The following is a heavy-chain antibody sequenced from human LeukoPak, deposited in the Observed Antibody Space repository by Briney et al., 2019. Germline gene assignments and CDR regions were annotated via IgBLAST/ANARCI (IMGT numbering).Heavy chain of an antibody. Sequence: GGSLRLSCAASGFTFSSYGMHWVRQAPGKGLEWVSSITSSGSDTYYADSVKGRFTVSRDNAKNSLHVQMNSLRAEDTAVYYCTTGSPWVFDYWGQGTLVTVSS. CDR3: TTGSPWVFDY. V-gene: IGHV3-21*01. D-gene: IGHD1-14*01. CDR2: ITSSGSDT. CDR1: GFTFSSYG. J-gene: IGHJ4*02.